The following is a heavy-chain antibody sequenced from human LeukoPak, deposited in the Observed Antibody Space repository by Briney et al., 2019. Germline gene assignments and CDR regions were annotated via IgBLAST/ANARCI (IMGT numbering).Heavy chain of an antibody. V-gene: IGHV3-23*01. D-gene: IGHD6-19*01. CDR3: AKSLYSSGWYGDDAFDI. CDR2: ISGSGGST. CDR1: GFTFSSYA. J-gene: IGHJ3*02. Sequence: GGSLRLSCAASGFTFSSYAMSRVRQAPGKGLEWVSAISGSGGSTYYADSVKGRFTISRDKSKNTLYMQMNSLRAEDTAVYYCAKSLYSSGWYGDDAFDIWGQGTMVTVSS.